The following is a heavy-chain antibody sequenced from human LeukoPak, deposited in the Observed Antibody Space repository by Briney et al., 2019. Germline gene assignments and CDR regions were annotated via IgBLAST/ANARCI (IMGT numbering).Heavy chain of an antibody. CDR3: ARDRSGWYFASAFDI. Sequence: ASVKVSCKASGGSFSTYGSSWVRQAPGQGLEWMGWISAYNGNTNYAQKLQGRVTMTTDTSTSTAYMELRSLRSDDTAVYYCARDRSGWYFASAFDIWGQGTMVTVSS. V-gene: IGHV1-18*04. CDR2: ISAYNGNT. J-gene: IGHJ3*02. CDR1: GGSFSTYG. D-gene: IGHD6-19*01.